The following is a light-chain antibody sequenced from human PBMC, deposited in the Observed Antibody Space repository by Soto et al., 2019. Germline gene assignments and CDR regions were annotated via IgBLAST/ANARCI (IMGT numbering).Light chain of an antibody. V-gene: IGKV1-8*01. CDR1: QGISSY. CDR3: QQYYSYPRT. CDR2: AAS. Sequence: AIRMTQSPSSFSASTGDRVTITCRASQGISSYLDWYQQKPGKAPKILIYAASTLQSGVPSRFSGSGSGTDFTLTISSLQPEDFATYYCQQYYSYPRTFGQGTKVEIK. J-gene: IGKJ1*01.